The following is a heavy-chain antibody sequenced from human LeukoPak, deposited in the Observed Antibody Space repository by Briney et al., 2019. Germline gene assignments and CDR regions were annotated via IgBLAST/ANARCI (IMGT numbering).Heavy chain of an antibody. Sequence: GASVKVSCKASGYTFTSYDINWVRQATGQGLEWMGWMNPNSGNTGYAQKFQGRVTMTRNTSISTAYMELSSLRSEDTAVYYCARGRRYSKQAAAGYYYFDYWGQGTLVTVSS. V-gene: IGHV1-8*01. CDR2: MNPNSGNT. CDR3: ARGRRYSKQAAAGYYYFDY. J-gene: IGHJ4*02. D-gene: IGHD6-13*01. CDR1: GYTFTSYD.